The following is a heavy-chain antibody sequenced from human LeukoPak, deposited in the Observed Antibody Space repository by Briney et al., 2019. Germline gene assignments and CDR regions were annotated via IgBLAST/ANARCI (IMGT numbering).Heavy chain of an antibody. J-gene: IGHJ4*02. CDR3: AREPPLGLRLGEPRWYFDY. CDR1: GFTFSSYA. CDR2: ISGSGGST. V-gene: IGHV3-23*01. D-gene: IGHD3-16*01. Sequence: GGSLRLSCAASGFTFSSYAMSWVRQAPGKGLEWVSAISGSGGSTYYADSVKGRFTISRDNAKNSLYLQMNSLRAEDTAVYYCAREPPLGLRLGEPRWYFDYWGQGTLVTVSS.